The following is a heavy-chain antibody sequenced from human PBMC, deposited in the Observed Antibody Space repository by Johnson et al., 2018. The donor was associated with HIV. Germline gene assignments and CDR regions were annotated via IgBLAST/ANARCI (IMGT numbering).Heavy chain of an antibody. D-gene: IGHD6-13*01. Sequence: VQLVESGGGLVQPGGSLRLSCAASGFTVSSNYMSWVRQAPGKGLEWVSVIYSGGSTYYADSVKGRFTISRDNSKNTLYLQMNSLRAEDTAVYYCAKDGSSSWYNGAFDIWGQGTMVTVSS. CDR3: AKDGSSSWYNGAFDI. V-gene: IGHV3-66*01. CDR1: GFTVSSNY. CDR2: IYSGGST. J-gene: IGHJ3*02.